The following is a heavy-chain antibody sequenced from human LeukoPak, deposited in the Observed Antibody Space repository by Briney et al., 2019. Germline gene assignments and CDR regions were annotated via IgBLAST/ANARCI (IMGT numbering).Heavy chain of an antibody. CDR3: ARVIIVGATGI. CDR1: GFTFSSYA. V-gene: IGHV3-48*03. D-gene: IGHD1-26*01. J-gene: IGHJ3*02. CDR2: ISSGGSTV. Sequence: GGSLRLSCSASGFTFSSYAMNWVRQAPGKGLEWVSYISSGGSTVHYADSVKGRFTISRDNAKNSLYLQMNSLRAEDTAVYYCARVIIVGATGIWGQGTMVTVSS.